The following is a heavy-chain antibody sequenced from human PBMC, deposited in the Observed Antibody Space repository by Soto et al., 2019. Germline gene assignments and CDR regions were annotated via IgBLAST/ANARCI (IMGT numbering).Heavy chain of an antibody. Sequence: QVQLVQSGAEGKKPGASVKVSCKASGYTFTSYDINWVREATGLGLEGLGWMNPNSGNTGYAQKFQGRVTMTRTTSISTAYMELSSLRSEDTAVYYCARGDYGGNSDSDYWGQGTLVTVSS. J-gene: IGHJ4*02. CDR3: ARGDYGGNSDSDY. D-gene: IGHD4-17*01. V-gene: IGHV1-8*01. CDR1: GYTFTSYD. CDR2: MNPNSGNT.